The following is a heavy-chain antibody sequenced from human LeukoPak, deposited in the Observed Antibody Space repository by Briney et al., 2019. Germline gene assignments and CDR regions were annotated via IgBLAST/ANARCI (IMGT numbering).Heavy chain of an antibody. CDR3: ARWDSSGYYYGY. V-gene: IGHV3-13*01. CDR1: GFTFSSYD. Sequence: GGSLRLSCAASGFTFSSYDMHWVRQAPGKGLEWVSAIGTAGDTYYPGSVKGRFTISRENAKNSLYLQMNSLRAGDTAVYYCARWDSSGYYYGYWGQGTLVTVSS. CDR2: IGTAGDT. D-gene: IGHD3-22*01. J-gene: IGHJ4*02.